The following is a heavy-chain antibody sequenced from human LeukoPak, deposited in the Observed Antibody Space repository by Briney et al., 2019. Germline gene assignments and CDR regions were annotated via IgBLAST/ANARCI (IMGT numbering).Heavy chain of an antibody. CDR3: AKGSIYGDYLFDY. CDR1: GFTLDDYA. V-gene: IGHV3-9*01. D-gene: IGHD4-17*01. CDR2: ISWNSGSI. J-gene: IGHJ4*02. Sequence: GGSLRLSCAASGFTLDDYAMHWVRHAPGKGLEGVSGISWNSGSIDYADSVKGRFTISRDNAKNSLYLQMNSLRAEDTALYYCAKGSIYGDYLFDYWGQGTLVTVSS.